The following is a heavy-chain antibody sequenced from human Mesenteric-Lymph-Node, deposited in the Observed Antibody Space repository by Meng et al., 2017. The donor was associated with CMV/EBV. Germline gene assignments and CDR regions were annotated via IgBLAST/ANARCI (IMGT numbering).Heavy chain of an antibody. Sequence: LSLTCAASGFTFSSYAMSWVRQAPGKGLEWVSVIYSGGSSIYYADSVKGRFTISRDNSKNTLYLQMNSLRAEDTAVYYCAKESPYGSGNYADYWGQGTLVTVSS. V-gene: IGHV3-23*03. D-gene: IGHD3-10*01. CDR3: AKESPYGSGNYADY. CDR2: IYSGGSSI. J-gene: IGHJ4*02. CDR1: GFTFSSYA.